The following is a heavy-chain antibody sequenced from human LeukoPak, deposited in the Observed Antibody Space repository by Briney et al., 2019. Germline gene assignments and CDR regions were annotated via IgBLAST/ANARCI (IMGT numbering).Heavy chain of an antibody. CDR1: GFTFSSYA. J-gene: IGHJ6*02. CDR2: ISGSGGST. V-gene: IGHV3-23*01. D-gene: IGHD2-2*01. CDR3: AKAQDIVVVPAATVSDYYYYGMDV. Sequence: LAGGSLRLSCAASGFTFSSYAMSWVRQAPGKGLEWVSAISGSGGSTYYADSVKGRFTISRDNSKNTLYLQMNSLRAEDTAIYYCAKAQDIVVVPAATVSDYYYYGMDVWGQGTTVTVSS.